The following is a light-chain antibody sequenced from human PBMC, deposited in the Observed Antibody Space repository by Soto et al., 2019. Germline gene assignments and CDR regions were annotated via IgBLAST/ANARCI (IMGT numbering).Light chain of an antibody. CDR1: QSVGSL. J-gene: IGKJ5*01. V-gene: IGKV3-15*01. Sequence: EIVLTQSPATLSLSPGERATLSCRASQSVGSLLAWYQQKPGQAPRLLIYRASIRAAGLPDKFSGRGSGTEFTLTISRLQSEDFGVYYCQQYYQWPITFGQGTRLEIK. CDR3: QQYYQWPIT. CDR2: RAS.